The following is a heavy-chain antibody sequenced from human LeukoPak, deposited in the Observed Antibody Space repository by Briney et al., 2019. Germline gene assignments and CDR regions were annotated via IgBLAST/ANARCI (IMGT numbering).Heavy chain of an antibody. V-gene: IGHV3-48*01. CDR1: GFTFSSHR. J-gene: IGHJ4*02. D-gene: IGHD1-7*01. Sequence: HPGGSLRLSCAASGFTFSSHRMNWVRQAPGKGLEWVADISGSSDDIHYADSVTGRFTISRDNAKNSLYLQMNSLRVEDTALYHCARKGLGGELGGFDSWGQGTLVTVSS. CDR3: ARKGLGGELGGFDS. CDR2: ISGSSDDI.